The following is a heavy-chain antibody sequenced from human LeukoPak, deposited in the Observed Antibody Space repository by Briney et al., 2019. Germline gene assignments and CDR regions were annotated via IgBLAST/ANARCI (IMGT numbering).Heavy chain of an antibody. Sequence: GASVKVSCKASGYTFTGYYTHWVRQAPGQGLEWMGWINPNSGGTNYAQKFQGRVTMTRDTSISTAYMELSRLRSDDTAVYYCARAARNGDYSNWFDPWGQGTLVTVSS. D-gene: IGHD4-17*01. CDR2: INPNSGGT. CDR3: ARAARNGDYSNWFDP. J-gene: IGHJ5*02. V-gene: IGHV1-2*02. CDR1: GYTFTGYY.